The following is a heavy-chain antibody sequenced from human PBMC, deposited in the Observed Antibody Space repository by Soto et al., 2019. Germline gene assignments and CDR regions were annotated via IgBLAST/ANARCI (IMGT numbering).Heavy chain of an antibody. D-gene: IGHD3-22*01. J-gene: IGHJ4*01. CDR2: ISTYNGYT. CDR3: ARDFDSSGYYYRGNDY. CDR1: GYTFTSYG. Sequence: ASVKVSCKASGYTFTSYGISWVRQAPGQGLEWMGWISTYNGYTNYAQRLQGRVTMTADTSTSTAYMELGSLRFDDTAVYYCARDFDSSGYYYRGNDYWG. V-gene: IGHV1-18*01.